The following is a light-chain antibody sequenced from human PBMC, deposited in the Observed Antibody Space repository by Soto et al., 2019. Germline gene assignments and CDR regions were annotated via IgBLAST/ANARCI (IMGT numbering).Light chain of an antibody. V-gene: IGLV2-14*01. CDR3: SSYTSRSTLE. Sequence: QSALTQPASVSGSPGQSITLSCTGSSGDVGGYKYVSWYQQHPGKAPKLMIYDVSNRPSGVSNRFSGSKSGNTASLTISGLQAEDEADYFCSSYTSRSTLEFGGGTKLTV. J-gene: IGLJ2*01. CDR2: DVS. CDR1: SGDVGGYKY.